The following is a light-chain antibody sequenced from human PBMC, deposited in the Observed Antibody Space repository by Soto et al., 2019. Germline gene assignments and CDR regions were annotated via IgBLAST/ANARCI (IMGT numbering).Light chain of an antibody. J-gene: IGLJ2*01. Sequence: QSALTQPASVSGSPGQSITISCTGTSSDVGGYHYVSWYQQHPGKAPKLMIYDVSNRPSGVSNRFSGSKSGNTASLTISGLQAEDEADYYCSSYTSSSTYVVFGGGTKLTV. V-gene: IGLV2-14*01. CDR3: SSYTSSSTYVV. CDR2: DVS. CDR1: SSDVGGYHY.